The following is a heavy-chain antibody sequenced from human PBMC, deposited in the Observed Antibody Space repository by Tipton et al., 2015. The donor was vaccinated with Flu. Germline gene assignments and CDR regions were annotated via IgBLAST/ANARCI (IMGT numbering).Heavy chain of an antibody. J-gene: IGHJ4*02. CDR2: ISAYNGNT. Sequence: QVQLVQSGAEVKKPGASVKVACKASGYTFTSYGISWVRQAPGQGLEWMGWISAYNGNTNYAQKLQGRVTMTTDTSTSTAYMELRSLRSDDTAVYYCARVHITMVRGVIITAPYYFDYWGQGTLATVSS. CDR3: ARVHITMVRGVIITAPYYFDY. D-gene: IGHD3-10*01. V-gene: IGHV1-18*01. CDR1: GYTFTSYG.